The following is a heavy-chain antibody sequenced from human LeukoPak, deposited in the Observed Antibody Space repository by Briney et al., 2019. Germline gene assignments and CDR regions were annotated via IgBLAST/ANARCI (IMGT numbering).Heavy chain of an antibody. V-gene: IGHV1-8*01. Sequence: ASVTVSCKASGYTFTSYDINWVRQATGQGLEWMGWMNPNSGNTGYAQKFQGRVTMTRNTSISTAYMELSSLRSEDTAVYYCAREYSSSSDFDYWGQGTLVTVSS. CDR2: MNPNSGNT. D-gene: IGHD6-6*01. CDR1: GYTFTSYD. J-gene: IGHJ4*02. CDR3: AREYSSSSDFDY.